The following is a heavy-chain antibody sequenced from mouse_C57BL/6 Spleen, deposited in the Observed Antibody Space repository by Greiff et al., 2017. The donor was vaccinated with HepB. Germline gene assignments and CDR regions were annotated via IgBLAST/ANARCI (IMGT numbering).Heavy chain of an antibody. D-gene: IGHD1-1*01. CDR2: IWSGGST. J-gene: IGHJ3*01. CDR3: ARGGTTPAY. V-gene: IGHV2-2*01. CDR1: GFSLTSYG. Sequence: QVQLQQSGPGLVQPSQRLSITCTVSGFSLTSYGVHWVRQSPGKGLEWLGVIWSGGSTDYNAAFISRLSISKDNSKSQVFFKMNSLQADDTAIYYCARGGTTPAYWGQGTLVTVSA.